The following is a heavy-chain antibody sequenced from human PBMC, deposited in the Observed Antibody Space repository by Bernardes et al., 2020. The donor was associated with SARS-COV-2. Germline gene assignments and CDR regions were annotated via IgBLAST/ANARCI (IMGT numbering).Heavy chain of an antibody. D-gene: IGHD3-3*02. CDR3: ARESIASVPCLFDY. Sequence: SETLSLTCTISGDSIRSSSYYWAWHRHPPGKGLDWIGSINYFGNSHYTPSLTSRVTLSVATYKHQFSLRLTSVTAADTAVYYCARESIASVPCLFDYWGRETLVTVSS. CDR1: GDSIRSSSYY. CDR2: INYFGNS. V-gene: IGHV4-39*02. J-gene: IGHJ4*02.